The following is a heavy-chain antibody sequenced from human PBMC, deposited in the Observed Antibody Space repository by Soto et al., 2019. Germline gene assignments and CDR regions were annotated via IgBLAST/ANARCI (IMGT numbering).Heavy chain of an antibody. D-gene: IGHD2-15*01. CDR2: IMPIFRAP. CDR1: GGAFSDYA. J-gene: IGHJ6*02. V-gene: IGHV1-69*12. CDR3: ASWLKGPDIGNYYYGMDV. Sequence: QVQLVQSGAEVKKPGSSVKVSCKASGGAFSDYAFSWVRQAPGQGLEWLGGIMPIFRAPDYAQKFQGRVTSTADESTRTAYMEMNSLRSEDTAVYYWASWLKGPDIGNYYYGMDVWGQGTTVTVS.